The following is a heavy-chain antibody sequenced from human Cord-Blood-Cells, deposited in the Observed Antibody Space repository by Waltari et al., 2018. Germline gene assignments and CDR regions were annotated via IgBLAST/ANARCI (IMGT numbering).Heavy chain of an antibody. V-gene: IGHV4-34*01. CDR3: ARGVRLGSSWEGHFDY. CDR1: GGSFRGYY. Sequence: QVQLQQWGAGLLKPSETLSLTCAVYGGSFRGYYWSWIRRPPGKGLEWIGEINHSGSTNYNPSLKSRVTISVDTSKNQFSLKLSSVTAADTAVYYCARGVRLGSSWEGHFDYWGQGTLVTVSS. D-gene: IGHD6-13*01. CDR2: INHSGST. J-gene: IGHJ4*02.